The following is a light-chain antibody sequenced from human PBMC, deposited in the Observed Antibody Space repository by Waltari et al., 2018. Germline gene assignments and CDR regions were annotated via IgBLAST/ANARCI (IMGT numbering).Light chain of an antibody. CDR3: QQYNNWPPYT. CDR2: GAS. V-gene: IGKV3-15*01. Sequence: EIVMTQSPATLSVSPGERATISCRASQSVSSNLAWYQQKPGQAPRPRIYGASTRATGIPARFSGSGSGTEFTLTISSMKSEDFAVYYCQQYNNWPPYTFGQGTKLEIK. J-gene: IGKJ2*01. CDR1: QSVSSN.